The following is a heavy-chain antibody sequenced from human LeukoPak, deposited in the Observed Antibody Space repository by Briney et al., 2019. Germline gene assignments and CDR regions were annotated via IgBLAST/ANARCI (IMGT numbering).Heavy chain of an antibody. D-gene: IGHD5-24*01. CDR3: AGHGSWLQGFDY. Sequence: SETLSLTCTVSGGSISSSSYYWGWIRQPPGKGLEWIGSIYYSGSTYYNPSLKSRVTISVDTSKNQFSLKLSSVTAADTAVYYCAGHGSWLQGFDYWGQGTLVTVSS. J-gene: IGHJ4*02. V-gene: IGHV4-39*01. CDR1: GGSISSSSYY. CDR2: IYYSGST.